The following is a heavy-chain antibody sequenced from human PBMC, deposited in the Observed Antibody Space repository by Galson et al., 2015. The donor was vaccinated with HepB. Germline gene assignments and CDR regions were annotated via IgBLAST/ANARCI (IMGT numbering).Heavy chain of an antibody. D-gene: IGHD1-1*01. CDR1: GGSISSGSYY. J-gene: IGHJ6*04. Sequence: TLSLTCTVSGGSISSGSYYWSWIRQHPGKGLEWIGYISYRGNTFYNPSLKSRITISVDTSKNQFSLKLNSVTAADTAVYYCARGTGRRRRGVDVWGKGTTVTVSS. CDR2: ISYRGNT. CDR3: ARGTGRRRRGVDV. V-gene: IGHV4-31*03.